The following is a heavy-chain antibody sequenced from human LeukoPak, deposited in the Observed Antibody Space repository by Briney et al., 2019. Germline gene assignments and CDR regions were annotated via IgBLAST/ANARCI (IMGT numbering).Heavy chain of an antibody. CDR1: GSTFSSYS. CDR2: ISSSSSTI. V-gene: IGHV3-48*04. J-gene: IGHJ4*02. D-gene: IGHD2-8*01. CDR3: ARDYWTNGVCFFDY. Sequence: PGGSLRLSCAASGSTFSSYSMNWVRQAPGKGLEWVSYISSSSSTIYYADSVKGRFTISRDNAKNSLYLQMNSLRAEDTAVYYCARDYWTNGVCFFDYWGQGTLVTVSS.